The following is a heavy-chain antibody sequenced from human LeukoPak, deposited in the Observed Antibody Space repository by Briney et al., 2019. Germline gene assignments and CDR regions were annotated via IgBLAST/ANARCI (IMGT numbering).Heavy chain of an antibody. D-gene: IGHD3-22*01. CDR2: IKQDGSEK. Sequence: GGSLRLSCVVSGFTLSNSWMSWVRQAPGKGLEWVANIKQDGSEKYYVDSVKGRFTISRDNAKNSLYLQMSSLRAEDTAVYYCARATSAYYYPDAFDIWGQGTMVTVSS. CDR1: GFTLSNSW. V-gene: IGHV3-7*03. J-gene: IGHJ3*02. CDR3: ARATSAYYYPDAFDI.